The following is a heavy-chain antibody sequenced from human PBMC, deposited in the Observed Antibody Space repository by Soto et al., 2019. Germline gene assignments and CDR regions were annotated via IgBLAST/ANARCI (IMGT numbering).Heavy chain of an antibody. V-gene: IGHV1-2*04. J-gene: IGHJ3*02. D-gene: IGHD3-10*02. CDR2: MNPNRGFT. CDR3: AGHGCSRNVFDI. Sequence: QVQLVQSGAEVKKPGASVKVSCKASGYIFTGYDIHWVRQAPGQGLEWMGWMNPNRGFTNYAQKFQGWVTMTMNTSINTAYRKLNSLKSDDSAVYYWAGHGCSRNVFDIWGQGTMVAVSS. CDR1: GYIFTGYD.